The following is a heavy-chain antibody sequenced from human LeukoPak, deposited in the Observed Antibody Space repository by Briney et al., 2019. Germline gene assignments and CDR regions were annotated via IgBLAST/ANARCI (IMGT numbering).Heavy chain of an antibody. D-gene: IGHD3-16*01. CDR1: GYTFMSHG. V-gene: IGHV1-18*01. Sequence: ASVKVSCKAYGYTFMSHGISWVRQAPGQGLEWMGWISGSSSNTNYAQRLQGRVTMTTDTSTTTAYMELRSLRSDDAAVYYCARATGTWGHDGFDIWGQGAMVTVSS. CDR3: ARATGTWGHDGFDI. CDR2: ISGSSSNT. J-gene: IGHJ3*02.